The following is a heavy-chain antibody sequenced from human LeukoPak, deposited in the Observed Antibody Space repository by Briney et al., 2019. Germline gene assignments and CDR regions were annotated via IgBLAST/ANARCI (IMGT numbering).Heavy chain of an antibody. CDR1: GYTFTGYY. Sequence: ASVKVSCKASGYTFTGYYMHWVRQAPGQGLEWMGWINPNSGGTNYAQKFQGRVTMTRDTSISTAYMELSSLRSEDTAVYYCARDRATTVTKSFAFDIWGQGTMVTVSS. J-gene: IGHJ3*02. V-gene: IGHV1-2*02. CDR3: ARDRATTVTKSFAFDI. CDR2: INPNSGGT. D-gene: IGHD4-17*01.